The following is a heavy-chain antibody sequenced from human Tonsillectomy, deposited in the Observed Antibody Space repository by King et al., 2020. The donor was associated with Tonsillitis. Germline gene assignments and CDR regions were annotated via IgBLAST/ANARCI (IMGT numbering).Heavy chain of an antibody. CDR1: GFTFSNYA. D-gene: IGHD3-3*01. CDR3: AKINDVWSGYFAY. CDR2: ISGSGGTS. J-gene: IGHJ4*02. V-gene: IGHV3-23*04. Sequence: VQLVESGGHLVQPGGSLRLSCAASGFTFSNYAMSWVRQAPGKGLEWFSVISGSGGTSYYAVSVKGRFTISRDNSKNTLYLQMNSLRAEDTAVYYCAKINDVWSGYFAYWGQGTLVTVSS.